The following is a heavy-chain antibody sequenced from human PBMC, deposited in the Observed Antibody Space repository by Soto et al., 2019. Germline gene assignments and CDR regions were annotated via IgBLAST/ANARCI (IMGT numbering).Heavy chain of an antibody. V-gene: IGHV4-61*01. J-gene: IGHJ4*02. CDR1: GGSVSSGSYY. CDR3: ASSPYCSSTSCYYCDY. Sequence: SETLSLTCTVSGGSVSSGSYYWSWIRQPPGKGLEWIGYIYYSGSTNYNPSLKSRVTISVDTSKNQFSLKLSSVTAADTAVYYCASSPYCSSTSCYYCDYWGQGTLVTVSS. CDR2: IYYSGST. D-gene: IGHD2-2*01.